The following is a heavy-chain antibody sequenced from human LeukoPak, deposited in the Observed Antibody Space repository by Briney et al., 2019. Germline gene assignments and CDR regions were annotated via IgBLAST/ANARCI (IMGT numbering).Heavy chain of an antibody. D-gene: IGHD3-10*01. Sequence: PGGSLRLSCAASGFTVSGNYMSWVRQAPGKGLEWLSVIHRGGNTYYADSVKGRFTISRDNSKNTLYLQMNSLRAEDTAVYYCANAPVYYGSGSYYKAWGQGTLVTVSS. CDR1: GFTVSGNY. V-gene: IGHV3-53*01. CDR3: ANAPVYYGSGSYYKA. CDR2: IHRGGNT. J-gene: IGHJ5*02.